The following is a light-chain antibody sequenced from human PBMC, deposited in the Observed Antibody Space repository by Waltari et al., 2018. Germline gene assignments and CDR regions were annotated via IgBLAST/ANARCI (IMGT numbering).Light chain of an antibody. Sequence: DIQMTQSPSSLSASVGDRVTITCRASQSISSYLNWYQQKPVKAPKLLIYAASSLQSGVPSRFSGSGSGTDFTLTISSLQPEDFATYYCKQSYSTLITFGQGTRLEIK. J-gene: IGKJ5*01. CDR1: QSISSY. CDR2: AAS. CDR3: KQSYSTLIT. V-gene: IGKV1-39*01.